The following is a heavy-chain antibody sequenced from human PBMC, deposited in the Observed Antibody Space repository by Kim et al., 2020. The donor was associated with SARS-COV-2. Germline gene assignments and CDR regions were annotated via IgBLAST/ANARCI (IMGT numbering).Heavy chain of an antibody. CDR3: AREDCSSTSCYDQESYYYGMDV. CDR2: ISSSGSYI. V-gene: IGHV3-21*01. Sequence: GGSLRLSCAASGFTFSSYSMNWVRQAPGKGLEWVSSISSSGSYIYYADSVKGRFTISRDNTKNSLYLQMNSLRAEDTAVYYCAREDCSSTSCYDQESYYYGMDVWGQGTTVTVSS. D-gene: IGHD2-2*01. CDR1: GFTFSSYS. J-gene: IGHJ6*02.